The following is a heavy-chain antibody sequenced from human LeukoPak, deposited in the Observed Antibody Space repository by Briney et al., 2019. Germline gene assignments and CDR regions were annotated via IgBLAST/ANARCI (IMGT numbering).Heavy chain of an antibody. CDR3: AHRGGDCQTFDY. CDR1: GFSLSTSGVG. D-gene: IGHD2-21*02. CDR2: IYWDDDK. J-gene: IGHJ4*02. V-gene: IGHV2-5*05. Sequence: SGPTLVKPTQTLTLTCTFSGFSLSTSGVGVGWIRQPPGKALEWLALIYWDDDKRYGPSLKSRLTITKDTSKNQVVLTMTNMDPVGTATYYCAHRGGDCQTFDYWGQGTLVTVSS.